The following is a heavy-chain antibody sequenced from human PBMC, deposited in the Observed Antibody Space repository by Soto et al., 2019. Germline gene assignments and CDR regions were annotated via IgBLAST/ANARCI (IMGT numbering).Heavy chain of an antibody. D-gene: IGHD3-22*01. Sequence: GGSLRLSCAASGFTFSSYCMSWVRQAPGKGLEWVSVIYSGGSTYYADSVKGRFTISRDNSKNTLYLQMNSLRAEDTAVYYCARAYDSSGYPGLHAFDIWGQGTMVTVSS. CDR3: ARAYDSSGYPGLHAFDI. J-gene: IGHJ3*02. CDR1: GFTFSSYC. CDR2: IYSGGST. V-gene: IGHV3-66*01.